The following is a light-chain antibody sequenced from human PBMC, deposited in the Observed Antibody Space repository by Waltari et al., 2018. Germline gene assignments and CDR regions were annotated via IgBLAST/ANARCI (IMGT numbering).Light chain of an antibody. V-gene: IGLV1-36*01. CDR1: NSNIENNA. J-gene: IGLJ3*02. CDR3: EAWDDTLNGVV. Sequence: QSVLTQPPSVSEAPRQWVTISCSGSNSNIENNAVNWYQKLPGKAPKLLIYYDNLLSPGVSDRFSGSKSDTSASLAISGLQSEDEADYYCEAWDDTLNGVVFGGGTKLTVL. CDR2: YDN.